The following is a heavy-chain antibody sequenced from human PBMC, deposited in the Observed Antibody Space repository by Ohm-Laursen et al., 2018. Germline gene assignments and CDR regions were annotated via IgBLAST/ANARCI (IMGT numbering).Heavy chain of an antibody. V-gene: IGHV3-23*01. Sequence: SLRLSCTASGFTFSSYAMSWVRQAPGKGLEWVSDINGSGGSTYYAASVKGRFTISRDNSKNTLYLQMNSLRAEDTAVYYCARDDCSSTSCPDLDYWGQGTLVSVSS. D-gene: IGHD2-2*01. J-gene: IGHJ4*02. CDR1: GFTFSSYA. CDR3: ARDDCSSTSCPDLDY. CDR2: INGSGGST.